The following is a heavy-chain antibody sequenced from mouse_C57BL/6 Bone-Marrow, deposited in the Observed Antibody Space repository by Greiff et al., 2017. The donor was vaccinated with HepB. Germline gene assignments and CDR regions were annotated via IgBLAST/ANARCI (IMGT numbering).Heavy chain of an antibody. V-gene: IGHV1-59*01. D-gene: IGHD1-1*02. CDR3: ARYGPYYFDY. Sequence: QVQLKQPGAELVRPGTSVKLSCKASGYTFTSYWMHWVKQRPGQGLEWIGVIDPSDSYTNYNQKFKGKATLTVDTSSSTAYMQLSSLTSEDSAVYYCARYGPYYFDYWGQGTTLTVSS. J-gene: IGHJ2*01. CDR1: GYTFTSYW. CDR2: IDPSDSYT.